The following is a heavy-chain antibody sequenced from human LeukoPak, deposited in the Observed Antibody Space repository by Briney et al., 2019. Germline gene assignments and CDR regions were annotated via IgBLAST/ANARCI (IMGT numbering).Heavy chain of an antibody. J-gene: IGHJ4*02. CDR3: ATWDDYGDFVAFEY. CDR1: GFTFSNAW. Sequence: PGGSLRLSCAASGFTFSNAWMSWVRQAPGKGLEWVASISSSATYIYYADSVRGRFTISRDDAKKSVFLHMNSLRAEDTAVYFCATWDDYGDFVAFEYWGQGTLVAVSS. V-gene: IGHV3-21*01. CDR2: ISSSATYI. D-gene: IGHD4-17*01.